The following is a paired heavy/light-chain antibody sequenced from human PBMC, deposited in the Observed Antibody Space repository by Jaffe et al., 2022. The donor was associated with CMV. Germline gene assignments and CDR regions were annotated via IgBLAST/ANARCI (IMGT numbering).Light chain of an antibody. V-gene: IGKV3-15*01. J-gene: IGKJ1*01. Sequence: EIVMTQSPATLSVSSGERATLSCRASQSVSSNLVWYQQKPGQAPRLLIYGASTRATGIPARFSGSGSGTEFTLTISSLQSEDFAVYYCQQYNNWPRTFGQGTKVEVK. CDR2: GAS. CDR3: QQYNNWPRT. CDR1: QSVSSN.
Heavy chain of an antibody. V-gene: IGHV1-3*01. CDR3: ARDLRFLEWLSEKGDAFDI. CDR2: INSGNGNT. J-gene: IGHJ3*02. D-gene: IGHD3-3*01. CDR1: GYIFTNYA. Sequence: QVQLVQSGADVKKPGASVKVSCKTSGYIFTNYAIHWVRQAPGQRLEWMGWINSGNGNTKYSQNFQGRVTITRDTSASTAYMELRSLRSEDTAVYYCARDLRFLEWLSEKGDAFDIWGQGTMVTVSS.